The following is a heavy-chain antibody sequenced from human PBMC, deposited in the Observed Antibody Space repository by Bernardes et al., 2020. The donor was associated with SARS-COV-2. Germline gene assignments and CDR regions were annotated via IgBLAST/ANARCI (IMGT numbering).Heavy chain of an antibody. Sequence: ASVKVSCMVSGYTLTELSMHWVRQAPGKGLEWMGGFDPEDGETIYAQKFQGRVTMTEDTSTDTAYMELSSLRSEDTAVYYCATGLVYCSSTSCHPNWFDPWGQGTLVTVSS. CDR3: ATGLVYCSSTSCHPNWFDP. J-gene: IGHJ5*02. V-gene: IGHV1-24*01. CDR2: FDPEDGET. CDR1: GYTLTELS. D-gene: IGHD2-2*01.